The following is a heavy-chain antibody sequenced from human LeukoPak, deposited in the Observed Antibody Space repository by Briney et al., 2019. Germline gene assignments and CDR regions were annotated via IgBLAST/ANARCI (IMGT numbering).Heavy chain of an antibody. J-gene: IGHJ5*02. V-gene: IGHV4-34*01. CDR1: GGSFSGYY. CDR2: INHSGST. Sequence: SETLSLTCAVYGGSFSGYYWSWIRQPPGKGLEWIGEINHSGSTNYNPSLKSRVTISVDTSKNQFSLKLSSVTAADTAVYYCARTYNWNLNWFDPWGQGTLVTVSS. CDR3: ARTYNWNLNWFDP. D-gene: IGHD1-20*01.